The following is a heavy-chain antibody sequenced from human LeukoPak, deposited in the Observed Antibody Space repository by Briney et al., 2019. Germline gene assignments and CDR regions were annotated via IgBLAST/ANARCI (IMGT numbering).Heavy chain of an antibody. Sequence: SETLSLTCAVYGGSFSGYYWSWIRQPPGKGLEWIGEINHSGSTNYNPSLKSRVTISVDTSKNQFSLKLSSVTAADTAVYYCARGRTKLLSDYWGQGTLVTVSS. CDR2: INHSGST. CDR3: ARGRTKLLSDY. D-gene: IGHD2-2*01. CDR1: GGSFSGYY. J-gene: IGHJ4*02. V-gene: IGHV4-34*01.